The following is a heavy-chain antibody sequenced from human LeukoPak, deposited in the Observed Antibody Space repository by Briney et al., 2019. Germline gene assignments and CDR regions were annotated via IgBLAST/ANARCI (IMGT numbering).Heavy chain of an antibody. CDR2: ISPSSGDI. CDR1: GFTFNIYS. V-gene: IGHV3-48*02. Sequence: GGSLRLSCAAPGFTFNIYSMNWVRQAPGKGLEWVSYISPSSGDIYYADSVKGRFTISRDNGKNSLYLQVNSLRDEDTAVYYCARAAYASSPDYWGQGALVTVSS. CDR3: ARAAYASSPDY. J-gene: IGHJ4*02. D-gene: IGHD6-13*01.